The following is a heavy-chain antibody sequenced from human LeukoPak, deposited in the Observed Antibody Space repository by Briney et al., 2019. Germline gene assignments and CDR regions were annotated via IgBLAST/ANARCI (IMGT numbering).Heavy chain of an antibody. CDR3: ARDGIDYSDYYYFDY. J-gene: IGHJ4*02. CDR2: ISAYNGNT. D-gene: IGHD4-11*01. V-gene: IGHV1-18*01. CDR1: GYPFTNYG. Sequence: ASVKVSCKASGYPFTNYGISWVRQAPGQGLEWMGWISAYNGNTNYAQKLQGRVTMTTDTSTSTAYMELRSLRSDDTAVYYCARDGIDYSDYYYFDYWGQGTLVTVSS.